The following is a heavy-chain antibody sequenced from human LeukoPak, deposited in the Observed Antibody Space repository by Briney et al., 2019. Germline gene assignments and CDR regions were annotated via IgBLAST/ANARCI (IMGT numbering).Heavy chain of an antibody. V-gene: IGHV3-23*01. CDR1: GFTFSSYA. D-gene: IGHD6-13*01. Sequence: GGSLRLSCAASGFTFSSYAMSWVRQAPGKGLEWVSAISGSGGSTYYADSVKGRFTISRDNSKNTLYLQMNSLRAEDTAVYYCAKPASGSSWYYYGMDVWGQGTTVTVSS. CDR3: AKPASGSSWYYYGMDV. J-gene: IGHJ6*02. CDR2: ISGSGGST.